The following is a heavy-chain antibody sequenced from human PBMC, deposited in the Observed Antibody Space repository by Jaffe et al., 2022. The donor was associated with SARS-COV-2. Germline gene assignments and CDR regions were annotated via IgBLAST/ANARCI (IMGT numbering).Heavy chain of an antibody. Sequence: QVQLVQSGAEVKKPGASVKVSCKASGYTFTSYNMHWVRQAPGQGLEWMGIINPSGGSTTYAQKLQGRVTMTRDTSTSTVYMELSSLRSEDTAVFYCARYGSGKHLDYWGQGTLVTVSS. CDR2: INPSGGST. CDR1: GYTFTSYN. J-gene: IGHJ4*02. CDR3: ARYGSGKHLDY. V-gene: IGHV1-46*04. D-gene: IGHD3-10*01.